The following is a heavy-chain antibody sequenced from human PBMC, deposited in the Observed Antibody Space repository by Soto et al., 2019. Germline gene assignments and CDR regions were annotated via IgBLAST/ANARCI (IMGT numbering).Heavy chain of an antibody. V-gene: IGHV4-59*08. D-gene: IGHD2-15*01. Sequence: SETLSLTCTVSGGSISSYYWSWIRQPPGKGLEWIGYIYYSGSTNYNPSLKSRVTISVDTSKNQFSLKLSSVTAADTAVYYCARHGKEGYCSGGSCYFDYWGQGTLVTVSS. CDR3: ARHGKEGYCSGGSCYFDY. CDR2: IYYSGST. CDR1: GGSISSYY. J-gene: IGHJ4*02.